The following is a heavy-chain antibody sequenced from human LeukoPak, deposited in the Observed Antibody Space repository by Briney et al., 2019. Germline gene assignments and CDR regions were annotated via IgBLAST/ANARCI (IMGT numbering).Heavy chain of an antibody. V-gene: IGHV1-2*02. J-gene: IGHJ6*02. CDR1: GYTFTGYY. Sequence: ASVKVSCKASGYTFTGYYMHWVRQAAGQGLEWMGWINPNSGGTNYAQKFQGRVTMTRDTSISTAYMELSRLRSDDTAVYYCARDREYYDFWSGYPPDYGMDVWGQGTTVTVSS. CDR2: INPNSGGT. D-gene: IGHD3-3*01. CDR3: ARDREYYDFWSGYPPDYGMDV.